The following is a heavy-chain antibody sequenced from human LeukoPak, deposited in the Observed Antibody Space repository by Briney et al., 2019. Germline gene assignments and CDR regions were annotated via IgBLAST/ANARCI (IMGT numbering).Heavy chain of an antibody. Sequence: GGSLRLSCAASGFTFSSYAMHWVRQAPGKGLEYVSAISSNGGSTYYANSVKGRFTISRDNSKTTLYLQMGSLRAEDMAVYYCARDASDSSGYYFPDYYYMDVWGKGTTVTISS. CDR3: ARDASDSSGYYFPDYYYMDV. J-gene: IGHJ6*03. D-gene: IGHD3-22*01. V-gene: IGHV3-64*01. CDR1: GFTFSSYA. CDR2: ISSNGGST.